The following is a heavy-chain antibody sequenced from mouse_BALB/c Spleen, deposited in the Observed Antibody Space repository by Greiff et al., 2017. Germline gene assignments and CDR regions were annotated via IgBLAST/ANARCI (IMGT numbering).Heavy chain of an antibody. CDR1: GYSFTDYI. Sequence: EVQLQQSGPELVKPGASVKISCKASGYSFTDYIMLWVKQSHGKSLEWIGNINPYYGSTSYNLKFKGKATLTVDKSSSTAYMQLNSLTSEDSAVYYCARIYGKKKNWYFDVWGAGTTVTVSS. J-gene: IGHJ1*01. CDR3: ARIYGKKKNWYFDV. D-gene: IGHD2-1*01. CDR2: INPYYGST. V-gene: IGHV1-39*01.